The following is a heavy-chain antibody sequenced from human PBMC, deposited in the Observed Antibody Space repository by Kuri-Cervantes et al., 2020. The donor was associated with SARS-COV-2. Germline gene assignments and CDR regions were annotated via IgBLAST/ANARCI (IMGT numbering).Heavy chain of an antibody. Sequence: GESLKISCAASGFTVSSYTMNWVRQAPGKAPQWVSSISGSGSYIYYADSVKGRFTISRDSAKNSLYLQMNSLGGEDTAVYYCARVAGQGPIYYYYMDVWGKGTMVTVSS. D-gene: IGHD2-21*01. V-gene: IGHV3-21*01. CDR2: ISGSGSYI. J-gene: IGHJ6*03. CDR1: GFTVSSYT. CDR3: ARVAGQGPIYYYYMDV.